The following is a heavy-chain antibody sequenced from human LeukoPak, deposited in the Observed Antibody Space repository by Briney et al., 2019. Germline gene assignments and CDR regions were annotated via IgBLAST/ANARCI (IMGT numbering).Heavy chain of an antibody. J-gene: IGHJ3*02. V-gene: IGHV4-59*08. CDR3: ASRIQLWFTDAFDI. Sequence: SETLSLTCTVAGGSISSYYWSWIRQPPGKGLEWIGYIFYSGSTNYNPSLKSRVTISVDTSKNQFSLKLSSVTAADTAVYYCASRIQLWFTDAFDIWGQGTMVTVSS. CDR1: GGSISSYY. D-gene: IGHD5-18*01. CDR2: IFYSGST.